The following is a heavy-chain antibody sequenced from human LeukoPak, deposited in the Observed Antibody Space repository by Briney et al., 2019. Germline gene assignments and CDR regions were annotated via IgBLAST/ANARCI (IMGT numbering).Heavy chain of an antibody. CDR3: ARSLKSSAPTKLGKYYFDY. Sequence: PSETLSLTCTVSGGSISSSIYYWGWIRQPPGKGLEWIGTIHYSGSTYYNPSLKSRVTISVDTSKNHFSLKLSSVTAADTAVYYCARSLKSSAPTKLGKYYFDYWGQGTLVTVSS. J-gene: IGHJ4*02. D-gene: IGHD7-27*01. CDR2: IHYSGST. CDR1: GGSISSSIYY. V-gene: IGHV4-39*01.